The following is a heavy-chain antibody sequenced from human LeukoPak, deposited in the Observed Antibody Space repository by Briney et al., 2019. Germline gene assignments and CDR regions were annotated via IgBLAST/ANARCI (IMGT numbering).Heavy chain of an antibody. CDR2: INNPGSNTAI. CDR3: ARDYPPDEGTMVRGVIITGPYYYGMDV. J-gene: IGHJ6*02. CDR1: GFTFTDYF. D-gene: IGHD3-10*01. V-gene: IGHV3-11*04. Sequence: GGSLRLSCAASGFTFTDYFMSWIRQAPGKGLEWVSYINNPGSNTAIYYADSVKGRFTISRDNAKNSLYLQMNSLRAEDTAVYYCARDYPPDEGTMVRGVIITGPYYYGMDVWGQGTTVTVSS.